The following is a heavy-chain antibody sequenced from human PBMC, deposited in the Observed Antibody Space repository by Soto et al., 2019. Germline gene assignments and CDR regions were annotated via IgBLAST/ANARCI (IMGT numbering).Heavy chain of an antibody. Sequence: PGGSLRLSCAASGFAFSSYAMHWVRQAPGKGLEWVAVILYDGSNKYYADSVKGRFTISRDNSKNTLYLQMNSLRAEDTAVYYCARDSVVVVAATGKYYYYGMDVWGQGTTVTVSS. V-gene: IGHV3-30-3*01. CDR2: ILYDGSNK. J-gene: IGHJ6*02. D-gene: IGHD2-15*01. CDR1: GFAFSSYA. CDR3: ARDSVVVVAATGKYYYYGMDV.